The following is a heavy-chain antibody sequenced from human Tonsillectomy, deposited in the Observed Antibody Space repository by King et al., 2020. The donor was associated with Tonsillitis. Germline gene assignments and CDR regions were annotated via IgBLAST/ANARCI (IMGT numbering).Heavy chain of an antibody. CDR1: GFSFSSYG. Sequence: VQLVESGGGVVQPGRSLRLSCAASGFSFSSYGMHWVRQAPGKGLEWVAVISYDGSNKYYGESVKGRFTISRDNSKNTLYLQMNSLRADDTAVYYCATATPYYDYVWGRQNFDYWGQGTLVTVSS. CDR2: ISYDGSNK. V-gene: IGHV3-33*05. CDR3: ATATPYYDYVWGRQNFDY. J-gene: IGHJ4*02. D-gene: IGHD3-16*01.